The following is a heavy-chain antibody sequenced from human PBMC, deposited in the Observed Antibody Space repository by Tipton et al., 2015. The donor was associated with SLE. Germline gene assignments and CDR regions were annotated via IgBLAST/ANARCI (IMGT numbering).Heavy chain of an antibody. D-gene: IGHD5-12*01. V-gene: IGHV4-39*07. CDR1: GGSITNSGFY. CDR3: ARRTSGYAPDY. Sequence: TLSLTCTVSGGSITNSGFYWGWFRQPPGKGLEWIGRIDYSGRTYYTPSLKSQLTISVDTSENQFSLKLNSVTAADTAFYYCARRTSGYAPDYWGQGTLVTVSS. CDR2: IDYSGRT. J-gene: IGHJ4*02.